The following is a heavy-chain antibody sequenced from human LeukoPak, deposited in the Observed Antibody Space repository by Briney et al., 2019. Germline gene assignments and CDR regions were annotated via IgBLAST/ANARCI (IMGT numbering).Heavy chain of an antibody. CDR2: INHSGST. CDR1: GGSFSGYY. CDR3: ARGSLAAAGNDFDY. V-gene: IGHV4-34*01. Sequence: PSETLSLTCAVYGGSFSGYYWSWIRQPPGKGLEWIGEINHSGSTNYNPSLKSRVTISVDTSKNQFSLKLSAVTAADTAVYYCARGSLAAAGNDFDYWGQGTLVTVSS. J-gene: IGHJ4*02. D-gene: IGHD6-13*01.